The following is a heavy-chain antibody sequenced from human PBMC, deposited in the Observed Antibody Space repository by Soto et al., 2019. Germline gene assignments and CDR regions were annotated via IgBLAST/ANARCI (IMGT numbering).Heavy chain of an antibody. CDR2: INPNSGGT. CDR3: ARYCTNGVCPVSAFDI. CDR1: GYTFTGYY. D-gene: IGHD2-8*01. Sequence: VASVKVSCKASGYTFTGYYMHWVRQAPGQGLEWMGWINPNSGGTNYAQKFQGWVTMTRDTSISTAYMELSRLRSDDTAVYYCARYCTNGVCPVSAFDIWGQGTMVTVSS. V-gene: IGHV1-2*04. J-gene: IGHJ3*02.